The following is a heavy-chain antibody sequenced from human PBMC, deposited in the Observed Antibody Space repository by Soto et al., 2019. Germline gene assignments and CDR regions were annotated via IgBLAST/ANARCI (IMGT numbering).Heavy chain of an antibody. CDR3: ARGFMVRGVIPTAGTTSRY. Sequence: ASVKVSCKASGYTFTSYYMHWVRQAPGQGLEWMGIINPSGGSTSYAQKFQGRVTMTRDTSTSTVYMELSSLRSEDTAVYYCARGFMVRGVIPTAGTTSRYWGQGTPVTVYS. J-gene: IGHJ4*02. CDR1: GYTFTSYY. V-gene: IGHV1-46*01. CDR2: INPSGGST. D-gene: IGHD3-10*01.